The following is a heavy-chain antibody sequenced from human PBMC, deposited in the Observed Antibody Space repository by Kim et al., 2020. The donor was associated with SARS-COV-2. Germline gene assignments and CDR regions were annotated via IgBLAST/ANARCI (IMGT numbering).Heavy chain of an antibody. CDR1: GFTFSSYA. V-gene: IGHV3-23*01. J-gene: IGHJ4*02. D-gene: IGHD3-3*01. CDR2: ISGSGGST. Sequence: GGSLRLSCAASGFTFSSYAMSWVRQAPGKGLEWVSAISGSGGSTYYADSVKGRFTISRDNSKNTLYLQMNSLRAEDTAVYYCAKDSGYYDFWSGYSMYFDYWGQGTLVPVSS. CDR3: AKDSGYYDFWSGYSMYFDY.